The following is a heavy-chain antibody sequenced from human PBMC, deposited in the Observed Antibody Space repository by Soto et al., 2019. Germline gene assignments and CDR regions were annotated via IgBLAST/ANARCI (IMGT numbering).Heavy chain of an antibody. Sequence: ASVKVSCKASGYTFTSYDINWVRQATGQGLEWMGWMNPNSGNTGYAQKFQGRVTMTRNTSISTAYMELSSLRSEDTAVYYCAREGIPHYDILTGYYNHFDYWGQGTLVTVS. J-gene: IGHJ4*02. CDR2: MNPNSGNT. D-gene: IGHD3-9*01. CDR3: AREGIPHYDILTGYYNHFDY. V-gene: IGHV1-8*01. CDR1: GYTFTSYD.